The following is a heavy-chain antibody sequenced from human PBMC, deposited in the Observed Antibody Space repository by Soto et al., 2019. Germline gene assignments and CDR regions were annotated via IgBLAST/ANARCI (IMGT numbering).Heavy chain of an antibody. D-gene: IGHD2-15*01. V-gene: IGHV3-48*01. Sequence: GGSLRLSCAASEFVFSSYSMNWVRQAKGKGLEWVSYISSNTIYYADSVKGRFTISRDNAKNSLYLQMNSLRAEDTAVYYCAREMAALNYFDYWGQGTLVTVSS. J-gene: IGHJ4*02. CDR2: ISSNTI. CDR1: EFVFSSYS. CDR3: AREMAALNYFDY.